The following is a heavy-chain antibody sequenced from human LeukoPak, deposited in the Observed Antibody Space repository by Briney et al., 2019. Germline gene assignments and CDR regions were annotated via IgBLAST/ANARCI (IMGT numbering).Heavy chain of an antibody. CDR2: IYYSGST. Sequence: SETLSLTCTVSGGAISSYYWSWIRQPPGKGLEWIGYIYYSGSTNYNPSLKSRVTISVDTSKNQFSLKLSSVTAADTAVYYCARDGYKLGHYFDYWGQGTLVTVSS. CDR1: GGAISSYY. J-gene: IGHJ4*02. V-gene: IGHV4-59*01. CDR3: ARDGYKLGHYFDY. D-gene: IGHD5-24*01.